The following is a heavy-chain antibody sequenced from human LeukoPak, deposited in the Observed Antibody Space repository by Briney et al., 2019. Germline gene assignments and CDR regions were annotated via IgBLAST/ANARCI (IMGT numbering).Heavy chain of an antibody. CDR2: IWYDGSNK. D-gene: IGHD2-15*01. Sequence: GGSLRLSCAASGFTFSSYGMHWVRQAPGKGLEWVAVIWYDGSNKYYADSVKGRFTISRDNSKNTLYLQMNSLRAEDTAVYYCPVVAATYWFDPWGQGTLVTVSS. V-gene: IGHV3-33*01. CDR3: PVVAATYWFDP. CDR1: GFTFSSYG. J-gene: IGHJ5*02.